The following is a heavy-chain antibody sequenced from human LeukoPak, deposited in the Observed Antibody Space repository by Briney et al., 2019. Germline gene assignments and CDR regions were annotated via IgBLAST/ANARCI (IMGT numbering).Heavy chain of an antibody. CDR1: GFTFSNAW. V-gene: IGHV3-21*01. J-gene: IGHJ3*02. D-gene: IGHD1-26*01. CDR2: ISSSSRYI. CDR3: ARGGSDPVSGRYYGGGAFDI. Sequence: PGGSLRLSCTVSGFTFSNAWMSWVRQAPGKGLEWVSSISSSSRYIYYGDSVMGRFTISRDNAKNSLYLQMNSLRAEDTAVYYCARGGSDPVSGRYYGGGAFDIWGQGTMVTVSS.